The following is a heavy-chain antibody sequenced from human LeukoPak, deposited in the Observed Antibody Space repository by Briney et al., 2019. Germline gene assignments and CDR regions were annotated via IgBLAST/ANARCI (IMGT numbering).Heavy chain of an antibody. V-gene: IGHV4-4*07. J-gene: IGHJ6*03. CDR1: GGSISSYY. D-gene: IGHD6-13*01. CDR2: IYNSGST. Sequence: SETLSLTCTVSGGSISSYYWAWMRQPAGKGLEWIGRIYNSGSTNYNPSLESRFTMSVDTSRKQLSLRLPSVTAADTAVYYCARTIALADGRGYYYYHMDVWGKGTTVTVSS. CDR3: ARTIALADGRGYYYYHMDV.